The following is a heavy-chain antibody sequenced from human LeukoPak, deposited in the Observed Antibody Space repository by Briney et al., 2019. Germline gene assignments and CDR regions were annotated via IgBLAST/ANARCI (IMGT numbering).Heavy chain of an antibody. J-gene: IGHJ4*02. V-gene: IGHV4-34*01. CDR3: ARRLWLPYRFDY. D-gene: IGHD5-12*01. CDR2: INHSGST. CDR1: GGSISSYY. Sequence: SETLSLTCTVSGGSISSYYWSWIRQPPGKGLEWIGEINHSGSTNYNPSLKSRVTISVDTSKNQFSLKLSSVTAADTAVYYCARRLWLPYRFDYWGQGTLVTVSS.